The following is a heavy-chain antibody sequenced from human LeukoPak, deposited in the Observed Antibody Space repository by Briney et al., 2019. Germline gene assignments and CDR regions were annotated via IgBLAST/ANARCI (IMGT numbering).Heavy chain of an antibody. CDR1: GGSFSGYY. Sequence: SETLSLTCAVYGGSFSGYYWSWIRQPPGKGLEWIGYIYYSGSTYYNPSLKSRVTISVDTSKNQFSLKLSSVTAADTAVYYCARDSGYDLRVDYWGQGTLVTVSS. J-gene: IGHJ4*02. CDR2: IYYSGST. V-gene: IGHV4-30-4*08. CDR3: ARDSGYDLRVDY. D-gene: IGHD5-12*01.